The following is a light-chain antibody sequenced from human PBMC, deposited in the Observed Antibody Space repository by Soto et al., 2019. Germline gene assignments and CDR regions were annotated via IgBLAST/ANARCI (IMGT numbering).Light chain of an antibody. CDR1: ETLISF. J-gene: IGKJ2*01. CDR3: QSYNDWAFA. CDR2: GAS. Sequence: EIVLTQSPATLSVSPGERVTLSCRASETLISFLAWYQQKPGQAPRLLIYGASTRATGVPARFSGSGSATDFTLTISSRQAEDFAVYCCQSYNDWAFAVGQGTKVDIK. V-gene: IGKV3-15*01.